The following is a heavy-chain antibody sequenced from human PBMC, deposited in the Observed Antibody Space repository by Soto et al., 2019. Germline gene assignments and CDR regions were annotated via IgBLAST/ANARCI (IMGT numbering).Heavy chain of an antibody. CDR2: LTPSGGET. J-gene: IGHJ3*02. Sequence: PGGSLRLSCVASGFTFSTYAMSWVRQAPGKGLEWVSALTPSGGETYYADSVKGRFTISRDNSMNALYLQMTRLRIEDTAVYYCVLPREYDVFDAYDNWGRGSMVTVS. V-gene: IGHV3-23*01. CDR3: VLPREYDVFDAYDN. D-gene: IGHD3-3*01. CDR1: GFTFSTYA.